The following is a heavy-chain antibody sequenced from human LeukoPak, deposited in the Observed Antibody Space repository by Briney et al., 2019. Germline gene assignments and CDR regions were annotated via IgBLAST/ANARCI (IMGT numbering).Heavy chain of an antibody. V-gene: IGHV4-4*02. CDR2: VYHSGST. D-gene: IGHD3-10*01. CDR1: GFTFSSYSM. CDR3: ARDLPGSGVNCDQ. Sequence: GSLRLSCAASGFTFSSYSMNWVRQPPGKGLEWIGEVYHSGSTNYNPSLKSRVTISVDKPNNQFSLRLSSVTAADTAVYYCARDLPGSGVNCDQWGQGTLVTVSS. J-gene: IGHJ4*02.